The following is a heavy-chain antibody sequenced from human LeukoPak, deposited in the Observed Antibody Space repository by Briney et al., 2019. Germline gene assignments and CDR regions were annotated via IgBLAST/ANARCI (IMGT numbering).Heavy chain of an antibody. CDR1: GLNFDDSA. CDR2: ISADGGST. Sequence: SGGSLRLSCVASGLNFDDSAMHWVRQAPGKGLEWVSLISADGGSTFSADSVKGRFSISRDNSKNSLYRQMNSLRSEDTAMYYCAKESGKFDYWGQGTLVAVSS. V-gene: IGHV3-43*02. J-gene: IGHJ4*02. CDR3: AKESGKFDY.